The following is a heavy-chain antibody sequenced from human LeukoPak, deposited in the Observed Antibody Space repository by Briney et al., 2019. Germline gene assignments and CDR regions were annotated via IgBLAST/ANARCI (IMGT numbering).Heavy chain of an antibody. CDR3: AREVHDYGEEAYYYMDV. CDR1: GYIFTNFG. V-gene: IGHV1-18*01. J-gene: IGHJ6*03. D-gene: IGHD4-17*01. CDR2: ISGYNGNT. Sequence: ASVKVSCKASGYIFTNFGISWVRQARGQELECMGWISGYNGNTKYVQKFQGRVTITTDTSTSTAYMELRSLRSDDTAVYYCAREVHDYGEEAYYYMDVWGKGTTVTISS.